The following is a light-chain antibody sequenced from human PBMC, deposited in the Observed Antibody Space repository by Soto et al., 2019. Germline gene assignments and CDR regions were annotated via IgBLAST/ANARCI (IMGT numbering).Light chain of an antibody. J-gene: IGLJ1*01. CDR2: EVN. CDR3: ASFTTSSTRV. CDR1: SSDIGTYNY. V-gene: IGLV2-14*01. Sequence: QSALTQPASVSGSPGQSITVSCTGTSSDIGTYNYVSWYLQHPGKAPKVIIYEVNNRPSGVSNRFSGSKSGNTASLTISGLQAEDEADYYCASFTTSSTRVFGTGTKLTVL.